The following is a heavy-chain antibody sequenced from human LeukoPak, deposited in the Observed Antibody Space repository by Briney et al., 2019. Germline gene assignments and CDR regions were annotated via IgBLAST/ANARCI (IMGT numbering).Heavy chain of an antibody. D-gene: IGHD3-10*01. Sequence: PGRSLRLSCAASGFTFSSYWMSWVRQAPGKGLEWVANIKQDGSEKYYVDSVKGRFTISRDNAKNSLYLQMNSLRAEDTAVYYFARENSGLNPAYYYAMDVWGQGTTVTVSS. J-gene: IGHJ6*02. CDR2: IKQDGSEK. CDR1: GFTFSSYW. CDR3: ARENSGLNPAYYYAMDV. V-gene: IGHV3-7*01.